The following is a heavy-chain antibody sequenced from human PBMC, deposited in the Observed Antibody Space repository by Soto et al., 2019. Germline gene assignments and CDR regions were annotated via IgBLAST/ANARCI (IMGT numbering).Heavy chain of an antibody. Sequence: SETLSLTCAVYGGSFSGYYWSWIRQPPGKGLEWIGEINHSGSTNYNPSLKSRVTISVDTSKNQFSLKLSSVTAADTAVYYCARSGGYCSSTSCFADYWGQGTLVTVSS. CDR2: INHSGST. D-gene: IGHD2-2*01. V-gene: IGHV4-34*01. J-gene: IGHJ4*02. CDR3: ARSGGYCSSTSCFADY. CDR1: GGSFSGYY.